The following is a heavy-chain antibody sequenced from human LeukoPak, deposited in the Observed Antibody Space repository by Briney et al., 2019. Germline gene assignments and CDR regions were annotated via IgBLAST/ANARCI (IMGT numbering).Heavy chain of an antibody. J-gene: IGHJ4*02. D-gene: IGHD6-19*01. CDR2: IWYDGSNK. Sequence: PGGSLRLSCAASGFTFSSYGMHWVRQAPGKGLEWVAVIWYDGSNKYYADSVKGRSTISRDNSKNTLYLQMNSLRAEDTAVYYCARGDSSGWYSPFDYWGQGTLVTVSS. CDR3: ARGDSSGWYSPFDY. CDR1: GFTFSSYG. V-gene: IGHV3-33*01.